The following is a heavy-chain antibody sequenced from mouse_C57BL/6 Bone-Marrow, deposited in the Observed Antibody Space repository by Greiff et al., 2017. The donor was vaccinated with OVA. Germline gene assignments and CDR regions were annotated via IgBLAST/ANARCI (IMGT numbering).Heavy chain of an antibody. V-gene: IGHV5-4*01. CDR3: ARENYGSYAMDY. D-gene: IGHD1-1*01. CDR2: ISDGGSYT. CDR1: GFTFSSYA. J-gene: IGHJ4*01. Sequence: EVMLVESGGGLVKPGGSLKLSCAASGFTFSSYAMSWVRQTPEKRLEWVATISDGGSYTYYPHNVKGRFTISRDNAKNNLYLQMSHLKSEDTAMYYCARENYGSYAMDYWGQGTSVTVSS.